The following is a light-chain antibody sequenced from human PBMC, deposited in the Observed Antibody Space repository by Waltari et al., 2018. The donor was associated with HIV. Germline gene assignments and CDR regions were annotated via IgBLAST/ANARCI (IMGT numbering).Light chain of an antibody. CDR3: SSHAGSNNYV. CDR2: EVS. CDR1: SSDVGGYDY. V-gene: IGLV2-8*01. Sequence: QSALTQPPSASGSPGQSVTISCSGTSSDVGGYDYVSWYQQHPGKAPKLMIYEVSNRPTGCPDRFSGSKSGNTASLTVSGLQAEDEADYYCSSHAGSNNYVFGTGTKVTVL. J-gene: IGLJ1*01.